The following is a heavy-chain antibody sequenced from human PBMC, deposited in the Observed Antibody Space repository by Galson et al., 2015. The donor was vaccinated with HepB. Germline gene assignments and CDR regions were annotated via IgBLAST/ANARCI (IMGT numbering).Heavy chain of an antibody. CDR3: TTGTGWELPGGDAFDI. V-gene: IGHV3-15*01. Sequence: SLRLSCAASGFTFSNAWMSWVRQAPGKGLEWVGRIKSKTDGGTTDYAAPVKGRFTISRDDSKNTLYLQMNSLKTEDTAVYYCTTGTGWELPGGDAFDIWGQGTMVTVSS. J-gene: IGHJ3*02. CDR1: GFTFSNAW. D-gene: IGHD1-26*01. CDR2: IKSKTDGGTT.